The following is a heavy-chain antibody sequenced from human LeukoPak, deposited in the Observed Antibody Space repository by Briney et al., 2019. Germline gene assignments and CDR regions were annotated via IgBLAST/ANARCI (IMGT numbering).Heavy chain of an antibody. J-gene: IGHJ5*02. D-gene: IGHD3-9*01. Sequence: SVKVSCKASGYTFTSYAISWVRQAPGQGLEWMGGIIPIFGTANYAQKFQGRVTITADESTSTAYMELSSLRSEDTAVYYCARAAYYDILTGYYWFDPWGQGTLVTVSS. V-gene: IGHV1-69*13. CDR2: IIPIFGTA. CDR1: GYTFTSYA. CDR3: ARAAYYDILTGYYWFDP.